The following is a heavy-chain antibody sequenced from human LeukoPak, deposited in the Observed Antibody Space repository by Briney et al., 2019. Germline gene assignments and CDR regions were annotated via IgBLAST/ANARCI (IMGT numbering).Heavy chain of an antibody. CDR1: GYTFTSHG. CDR2: ISAYNGHT. CDR3: AREGEPYYDFWSGYLSTYYFDY. V-gene: IGHV1-18*01. J-gene: IGHJ4*02. D-gene: IGHD3-3*01. Sequence: ASVKVSCKASGYTFTSHGISWVRQAPGQGLEWMGWISAYNGHTNYAQKLQGRVTMTTDTSTSTAYMELRSLRSDDTAVYYCAREGEPYYDFWSGYLSTYYFDYWGQGTLVTVSS.